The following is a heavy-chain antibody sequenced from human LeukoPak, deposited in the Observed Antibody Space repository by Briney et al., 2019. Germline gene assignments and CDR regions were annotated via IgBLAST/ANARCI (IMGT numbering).Heavy chain of an antibody. V-gene: IGHV3-21*01. J-gene: IGHJ4*02. Sequence: GGSLRLSCAASGFTFSTYTLNWVRQAPGKGLEWVSSMSSTSSYIYYADSVKGRFTISRDNAKNSLYLQMNSLRVEDTAVYYCAAGLVTPYWGRGTLVTVSS. D-gene: IGHD3/OR15-3a*01. CDR2: MSSTSSYI. CDR3: AAGLVTPY. CDR1: GFTFSTYT.